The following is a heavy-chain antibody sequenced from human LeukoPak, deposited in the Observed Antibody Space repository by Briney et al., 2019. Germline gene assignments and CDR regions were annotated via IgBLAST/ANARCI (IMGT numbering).Heavy chain of an antibody. CDR2: INPNSGGT. CDR3: ARMIAAAGTSYYYYYMDV. Sequence: GASVKVSCKASGYTFTGYYMHWVRQAPGQGLEWMGWINPNSGGTNYAQKFQGRVTMTRDTSISTPYMELSRLRSYDTAVYYCARMIAAAGTSYYYYYMDVWGKGTTVTVSS. CDR1: GYTFTGYY. V-gene: IGHV1-2*02. J-gene: IGHJ6*03. D-gene: IGHD6-13*01.